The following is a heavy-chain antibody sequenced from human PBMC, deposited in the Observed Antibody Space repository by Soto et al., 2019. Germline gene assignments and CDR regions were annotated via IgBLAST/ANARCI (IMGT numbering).Heavy chain of an antibody. Sequence: QVQLVESGGGVVQPGRSLRLSCAASGFTFSSYAMHWVRQAPGKGLEWVAVISYDGSNKYYADSVKGRFTISRDNSKNTLYLRMNSLRAEDTAVYYCARDLTPWIQSPDWYFDLWGRGTLVTVSS. D-gene: IGHD5-18*01. CDR2: ISYDGSNK. CDR1: GFTFSSYA. V-gene: IGHV3-30-3*01. J-gene: IGHJ2*01. CDR3: ARDLTPWIQSPDWYFDL.